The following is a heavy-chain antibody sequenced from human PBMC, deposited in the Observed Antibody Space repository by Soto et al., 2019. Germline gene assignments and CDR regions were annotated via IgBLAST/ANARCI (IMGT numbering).Heavy chain of an antibody. CDR3: ATGNIDFWSGYKYFYYGMDV. Sequence: QLQLQESGPGLVKPSATLSLTCTVSGGSVRSSNYYWAWIRPPPGKGREWMGSIRYGGNTYSNPSLKRRLTISVDTSNNPVALRLSSVTAADTAIYYCATGNIDFWSGYKYFYYGMDVWGQGTTVTVSS. V-gene: IGHV4-39*02. J-gene: IGHJ6*02. CDR1: GGSVRSSNYY. D-gene: IGHD3-3*01. CDR2: IRYGGNT.